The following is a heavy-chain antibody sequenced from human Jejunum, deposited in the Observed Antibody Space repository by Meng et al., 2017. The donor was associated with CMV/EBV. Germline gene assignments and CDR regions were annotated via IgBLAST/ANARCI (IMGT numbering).Heavy chain of an antibody. V-gene: IGHV3-21*01. CDR3: AKYYGGNTDYC. CDR1: GFIISTHI. D-gene: IGHD4-23*01. J-gene: IGHJ4*02. CDR2: SSASGTYM. Sequence: CAASGFIISTHIMEWVRQAPGKGLEWAFSSSASGTYMYYADSVKGRVTTSRDNARNSLYLQMNSLRAEGTAVYYCAKYYGGNTDYCWGQGTLVTVSS.